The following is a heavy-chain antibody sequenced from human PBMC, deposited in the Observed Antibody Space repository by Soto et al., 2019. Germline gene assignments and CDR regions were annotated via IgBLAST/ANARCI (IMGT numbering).Heavy chain of an antibody. D-gene: IGHD2-15*01. CDR1: GFTFTSSA. CDR2: IVVGSGNT. J-gene: IGHJ6*02. V-gene: IGHV1-58*02. Sequence: QMQLVQSGPEVKKPGTSVKVSCKASGFTFTSSAMQWVRQARGQRLEWIGWIVVGSGNTNYAQKFQERVTITRDMSTSTAYMELSSLRSEDTAVYYCAAPGGCSGGSCHYYYGMDVWGQGTTVTGSS. CDR3: AAPGGCSGGSCHYYYGMDV.